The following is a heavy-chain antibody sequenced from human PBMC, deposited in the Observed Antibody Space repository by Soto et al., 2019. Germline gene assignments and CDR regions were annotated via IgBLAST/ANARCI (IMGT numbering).Heavy chain of an antibody. V-gene: IGHV1-69*02. CDR3: ASQYYYGSGSYYNVSTQSNDY. CDR2: IIPILGIA. D-gene: IGHD3-10*01. CDR1: GGTFSSYT. J-gene: IGHJ4*02. Sequence: ASVKVSCKASGGTFSSYTISWVRQAPGQGLEWTGRIIPILGIANYAQKFQGRVTITADKSTSTAYMELSSLRSEDTAVYYCASQYYYGSGSYYNVSTQSNDYWGQRTLVTVSS.